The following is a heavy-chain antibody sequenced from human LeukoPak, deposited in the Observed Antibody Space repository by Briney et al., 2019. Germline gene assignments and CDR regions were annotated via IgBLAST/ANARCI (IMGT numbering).Heavy chain of an antibody. Sequence: ASVKVSCKTSGYTFNDYFIHWVRQAPGQGREWMGWIYPNSGGTNYAQKFQGRVTMTRDTSISTAFMELSSLRSDDTAVYYCARGTPYSYYMDVWGKGTTVTVSS. V-gene: IGHV1-2*02. CDR2: IYPNSGGT. CDR1: GYTFNDYF. J-gene: IGHJ6*03. CDR3: ARGTPYSYYMDV.